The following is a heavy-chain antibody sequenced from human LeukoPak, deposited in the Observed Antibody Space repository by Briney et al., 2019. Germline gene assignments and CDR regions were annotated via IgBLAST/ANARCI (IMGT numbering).Heavy chain of an antibody. CDR1: GFTFSDYY. J-gene: IGHJ4*02. Sequence: GGSLRLPCAASGFTFSDYYMSWIRQAPGKGLEWVSYISSSGSTIYYADSVKGRFTISRDNAKNSLYLQMNSLRAEDTAVYYCARDGMRLYYDFWSGYYNPIDYWGQGTLVTVSS. CDR2: ISSSGSTI. V-gene: IGHV3-11*04. D-gene: IGHD3-3*01. CDR3: ARDGMRLYYDFWSGYYNPIDY.